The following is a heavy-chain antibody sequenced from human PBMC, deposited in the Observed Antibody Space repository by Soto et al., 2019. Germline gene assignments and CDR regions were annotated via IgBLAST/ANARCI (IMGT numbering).Heavy chain of an antibody. Sequence: VGSLRLSCAASGFTFSSYSMNWVRQAPGKGLEWVSYISSSSSTIYYADSVKGRFTISRDNAKNSLYLQMNSLRDEDTAVYYCARLTGYLPPVYYYGMDVWGQGTTVTVS. CDR2: ISSSSSTI. J-gene: IGHJ6*02. V-gene: IGHV3-48*02. D-gene: IGHD3-9*01. CDR1: GFTFSSYS. CDR3: ARLTGYLPPVYYYGMDV.